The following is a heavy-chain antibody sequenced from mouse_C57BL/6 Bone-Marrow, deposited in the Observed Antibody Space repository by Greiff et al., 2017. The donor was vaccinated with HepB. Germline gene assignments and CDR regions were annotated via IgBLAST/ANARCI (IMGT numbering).Heavy chain of an antibody. V-gene: IGHV6-6*01. D-gene: IGHD1-1*01. J-gene: IGHJ2*01. CDR2: IRNKANNHAT. Sequence: VKLVESGGGLVQPGGSMKLSCAASAFTFSDAWMDWVRQSPEKGLEWVAEIRNKANNHATYYAESVKGRFTISRDDSKSSVYLQMNSLRAEDTGIYYCTSGNYYGSSVRYYFDYWGQGTTLTVSS. CDR3: TSGNYYGSSVRYYFDY. CDR1: AFTFSDAW.